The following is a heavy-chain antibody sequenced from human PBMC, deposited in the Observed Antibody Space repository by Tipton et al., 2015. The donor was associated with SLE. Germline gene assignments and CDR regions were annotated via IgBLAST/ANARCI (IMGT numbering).Heavy chain of an antibody. V-gene: IGHV1-69*05. Sequence: QSGPEVKKPGSSVKVSCKASGVTFSSYAISWVRQAPGQGLEWMGGIIPIFGTANYAQKFQGRVTITTDESTSAAYMELSSLRSEDTSVYYCARGSEWWGAFDIWGRGTMGSVSS. CDR3: ARGSEWWGAFDI. CDR1: GVTFSSYA. CDR2: IIPIFGTA. J-gene: IGHJ3*02. D-gene: IGHD2-15*01.